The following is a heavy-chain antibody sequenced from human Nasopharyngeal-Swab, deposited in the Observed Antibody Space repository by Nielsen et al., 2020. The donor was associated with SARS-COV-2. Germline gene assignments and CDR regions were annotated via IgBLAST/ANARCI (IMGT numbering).Heavy chain of an antibody. D-gene: IGHD3-10*01. CDR3: ARDYYGSGKGWFDP. J-gene: IGHJ5*02. CDR2: IKQDGSEK. V-gene: IGHV3-7*01. Sequence: WIRQPPGKGLEWVANIKQDGSEKYYVDSVKGRFTISRDNSKNTLYLQMNSLRAEDTAVYYCARDYYGSGKGWFDPWGQGTLVTVSS.